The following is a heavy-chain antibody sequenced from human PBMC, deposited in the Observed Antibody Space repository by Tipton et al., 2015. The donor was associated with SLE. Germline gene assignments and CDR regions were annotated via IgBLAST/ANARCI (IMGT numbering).Heavy chain of an antibody. CDR2: IYYTGRT. V-gene: IGHV4-39*01. D-gene: IGHD5-24*01. CDR1: GGSISGSNYY. CDR3: ARQRSGTWLQYYFDF. Sequence: TLSLTCTVSGGSISGSNYYWGWIRQSPGKGLEWIGTIYYTGRTYYNPSLNSRVSMSVDTSNNQFSLRLSSMTAADTAVYYCARQRSGTWLQYYFDFWGQGMLVSVSS. J-gene: IGHJ4*02.